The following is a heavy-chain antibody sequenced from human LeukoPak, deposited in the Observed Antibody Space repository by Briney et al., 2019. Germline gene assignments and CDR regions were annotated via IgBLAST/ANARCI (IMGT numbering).Heavy chain of an antibody. CDR1: GFTFSSYA. CDR3: TTVRRQRWLQFPPEGAFDI. CDR2: IKSKTDGGTT. V-gene: IGHV3-15*01. Sequence: GGSLRLSCAATGFTFSSYAMSWVRQAPGKGLEWVGRIKSKTDGGTTDYAAPVKGRFTISRDDSKNTLYLQMNSLKTEDTAVYYCTTVRRQRWLQFPPEGAFDIWGQGTMVTVSS. J-gene: IGHJ3*02. D-gene: IGHD5-24*01.